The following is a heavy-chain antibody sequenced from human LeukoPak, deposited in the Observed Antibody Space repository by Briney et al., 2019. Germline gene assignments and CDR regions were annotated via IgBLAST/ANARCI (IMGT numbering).Heavy chain of an antibody. CDR2: ISSSSSYI. D-gene: IGHD5-24*01. CDR1: GFTFTTYW. J-gene: IGHJ4*02. Sequence: GGSLRLSCAASGFTFTTYWMSWVRQAPGKGLEWVSSISSSSSYIYYADSVKGRFTISRDNAKNSLYLQMNSLRAEDTAVYYCAREMATIEALDYWGLGTLVTVSS. CDR3: AREMATIEALDY. V-gene: IGHV3-21*01.